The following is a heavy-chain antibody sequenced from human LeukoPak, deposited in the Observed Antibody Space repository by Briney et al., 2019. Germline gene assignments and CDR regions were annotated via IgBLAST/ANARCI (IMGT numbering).Heavy chain of an antibody. CDR1: GGSISSGDYY. Sequence: PSETLSLTCTVSGGSISSGDYYWSWIRQPPGTGLEWIGYIYYSGNTEYNPSLKSRVTISIDTSKNQFSLKLSSVTAADTAVYYCARGGWSMDSWGQGTLVTVSS. J-gene: IGHJ4*02. CDR2: IYYSGNT. CDR3: ARGGWSMDS. V-gene: IGHV4-61*08. D-gene: IGHD6-19*01.